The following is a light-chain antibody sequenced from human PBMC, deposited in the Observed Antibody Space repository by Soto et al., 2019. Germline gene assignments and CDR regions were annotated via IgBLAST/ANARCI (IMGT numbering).Light chain of an antibody. CDR3: ATWDDGLSGVV. CDR1: NSNIGSNS. Sequence: QPVLTQPPSASGTPGQRVTISCSGSNSNIGSNSVYWYQQLPGMAPKLLVYTPNQRPSGVPDRFSGSKSGTSASLAISGLRSEDEAHYYCATWDDGLSGVVFGGGTKVTVL. CDR2: TPN. V-gene: IGLV1-47*02. J-gene: IGLJ2*01.